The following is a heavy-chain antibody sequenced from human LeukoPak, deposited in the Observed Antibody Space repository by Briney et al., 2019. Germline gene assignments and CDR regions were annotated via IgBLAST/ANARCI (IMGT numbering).Heavy chain of an antibody. CDR2: IRSSGSTI. Sequence: GGSLRLSCAASGFTFSSYEMNWVRQAPGKGLEWVSYIRSSGSTIYYADSVKGRFTISRDNAKNSLYLQMNSLRAEVTALYYCAKGGRITMVRGAFDIWGQGTMVTVSS. CDR3: AKGGRITMVRGAFDI. V-gene: IGHV3-48*03. CDR1: GFTFSSYE. J-gene: IGHJ3*02. D-gene: IGHD3-10*01.